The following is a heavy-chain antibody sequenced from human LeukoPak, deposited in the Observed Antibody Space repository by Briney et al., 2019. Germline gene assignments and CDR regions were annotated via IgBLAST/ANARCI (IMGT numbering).Heavy chain of an antibody. V-gene: IGHV3-23*01. CDR3: AKDLGYCSSTSCSYGMDV. CDR1: GFTFSSYA. J-gene: IGHJ6*02. Sequence: GASLRLSCAASGFTFSSYAMSWARQAPGKGLEWVSAISGSGGSTYYADSVKGRFTISRDNSKNTLYLQMNSLRAEDTAVYYCAKDLGYCSSTSCSYGMDVWGQGTTVTVSS. CDR2: ISGSGGST. D-gene: IGHD2-2*03.